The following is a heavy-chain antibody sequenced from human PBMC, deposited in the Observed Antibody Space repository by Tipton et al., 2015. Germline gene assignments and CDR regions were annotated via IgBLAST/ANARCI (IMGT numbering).Heavy chain of an antibody. CDR3: AKDGGRGGAY. V-gene: IGHV4-4*02. Sequence: TLSLTCTVSGDSVSSINWWTWVRQPPGKGLEWIGEINHGRGTNYNPSLKSRVTMSVDKSKNQFSLRLGPVTGADTGIYYCAKDGGRGGAYWGQGILVIVSS. J-gene: IGHJ1*01. CDR2: INHGRGT. D-gene: IGHD5-24*01. CDR1: GDSVSSINW.